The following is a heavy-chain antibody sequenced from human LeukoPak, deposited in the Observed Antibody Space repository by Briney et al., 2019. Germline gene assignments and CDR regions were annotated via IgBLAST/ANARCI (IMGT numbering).Heavy chain of an antibody. D-gene: IGHD6-19*01. CDR2: IYYTGST. CDR1: GGSISSYY. CDR3: ARHDSSGQYFQH. V-gene: IGHV4-59*08. Sequence: PSETLSLTCTVSGGSISSYYWSWIRQPPGKGLEWIGYIYYTGSTSYNPSLQSRLTISIDTSKTQFSLRLTSVTAADTAVYYCARHDSSGQYFQHWGQGTLVTVSS. J-gene: IGHJ1*01.